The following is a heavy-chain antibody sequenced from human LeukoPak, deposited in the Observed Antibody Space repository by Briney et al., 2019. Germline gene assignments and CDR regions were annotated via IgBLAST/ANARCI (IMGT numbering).Heavy chain of an antibody. V-gene: IGHV3-9*01. CDR1: GFSFEDYA. D-gene: IGHD5-18*01. Sequence: GGSLRLSCAASGFSFEDYAMHWVRQAPGKGLEWVAGISWNSGSVGYADSVKGRFTISRDNSKNTLYLQMNSLRAEDTAVYYCAREIYSYGLPLFDYWGQGTLVTVSS. CDR3: AREIYSYGLPLFDY. J-gene: IGHJ4*02. CDR2: ISWNSGSV.